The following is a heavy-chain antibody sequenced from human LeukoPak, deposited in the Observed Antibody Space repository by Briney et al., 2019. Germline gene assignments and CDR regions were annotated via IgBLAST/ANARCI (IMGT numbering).Heavy chain of an antibody. Sequence: SETLSLTCTVSGGSISSYYWSWIRQPPGKALEWIGYIYYSGSTNYNPSLKSRVTISVDTSKNQFSLKLSSVTAADTAVYYCARGYYGSVNNWFDPWGQGTLVTVSS. J-gene: IGHJ5*02. V-gene: IGHV4-59*12. CDR3: ARGYYGSVNNWFDP. D-gene: IGHD3-10*01. CDR1: GGSISSYY. CDR2: IYYSGST.